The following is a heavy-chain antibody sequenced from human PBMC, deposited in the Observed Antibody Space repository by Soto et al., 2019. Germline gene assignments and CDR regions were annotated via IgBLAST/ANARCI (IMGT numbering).Heavy chain of an antibody. CDR3: AILHAGFWYFQS. CDR1: GGSITSYY. Sequence: PSETLSLTCSVSGGSITSYYWSWIRQPPGEGLEWIGYMYHRGSTNYNPSLKSRVAISLDTSKNQFSLKLNSVTSADTAVYYCAILHAGFWYFQSWGQGTPVTVSS. V-gene: IGHV4-59*01. CDR2: MYHRGST. D-gene: IGHD3-3*01. J-gene: IGHJ4*02.